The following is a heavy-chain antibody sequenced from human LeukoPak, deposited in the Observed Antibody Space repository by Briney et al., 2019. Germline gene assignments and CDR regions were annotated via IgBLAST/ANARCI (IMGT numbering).Heavy chain of an antibody. CDR2: ISAYNGNT. CDR3: ARGITIFGTSYYFDY. Sequence: ASVKVSCKASGYTVTSYGISWVRQAPGQGLECMGWISAYNGNTNYAQKLQGRVTMTTDTSTSTAYMELRSLRSDDTAVYYCARGITIFGTSYYFDYWGQGTLVTVSS. J-gene: IGHJ4*02. V-gene: IGHV1-18*01. D-gene: IGHD3-3*01. CDR1: GYTVTSYG.